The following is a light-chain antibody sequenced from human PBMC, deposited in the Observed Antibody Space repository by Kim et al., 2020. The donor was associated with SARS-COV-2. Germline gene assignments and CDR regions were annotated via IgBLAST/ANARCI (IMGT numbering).Light chain of an antibody. CDR2: QDD. V-gene: IGLV3-1*01. J-gene: IGLJ1*01. CDR1: RLGDKN. CDR3: QSWDSGAGV. Sequence: SYELTQPPSLSVSPGQTANIPCYGDRLGDKNAAWYQQKPGQSPVLVIYQDDQRPSGIPERFSGSNSGNTATLTISGTQAMDEADYYCQSWDSGAGVFGPGTKVTVL.